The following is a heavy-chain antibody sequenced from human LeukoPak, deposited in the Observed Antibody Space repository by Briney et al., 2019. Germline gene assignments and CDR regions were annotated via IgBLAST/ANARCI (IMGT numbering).Heavy chain of an antibody. V-gene: IGHV4-30-4*08. D-gene: IGHD3-22*01. CDR3: VRESISGYYHRRLDC. CDR2: ISYNGNT. Sequence: SETLSLTCLVSGGSISSGDCFWNWIRQSPGKGLEWIGYISYNGNTFYNPSLRSRVAISIDTSKNHFSLNLSSMTATDTAVYYCVRESISGYYHRRLDCWGQGTLVTVSS. J-gene: IGHJ4*02. CDR1: GGSISSGDCF.